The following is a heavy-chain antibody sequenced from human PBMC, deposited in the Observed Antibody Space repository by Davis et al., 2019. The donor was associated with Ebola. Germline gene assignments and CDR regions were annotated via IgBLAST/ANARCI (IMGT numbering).Heavy chain of an antibody. Sequence: ESLKISCAASGFTVSSYYWSWIRQPPGKGLEWIGYIYYSGSTNYNPSLKSRVTISVDTSKNQFSLKLSSVTAADTAVYYCARHGYYYDSSGYYQGAFDIWGQGTMVTVSS. CDR2: IYYSGST. D-gene: IGHD3-22*01. J-gene: IGHJ3*02. CDR3: ARHGYYYDSSGYYQGAFDI. CDR1: GFTVSSYY. V-gene: IGHV4-59*08.